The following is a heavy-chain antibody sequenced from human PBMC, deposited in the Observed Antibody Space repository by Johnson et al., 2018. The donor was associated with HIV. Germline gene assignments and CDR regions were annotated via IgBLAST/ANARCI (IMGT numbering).Heavy chain of an antibody. J-gene: IGHJ3*02. CDR2: ITSNGNST. CDR3: AGGGAQFLDWLISDQYAFDI. CDR1: GFTFSSYA. V-gene: IGHV3-64*01. Sequence: VQLVESGGGLVQPGGSLRLSCAASGFTFSSYAMHWVRQAPGKGLESVSSITSNGNSTYYANSVKGRFRISRANSQNTRYLKMGSLRTEDMDVSYCAGGGAQFLDWLISDQYAFDIWGQGTMVTVSS. D-gene: IGHD3-3*01.